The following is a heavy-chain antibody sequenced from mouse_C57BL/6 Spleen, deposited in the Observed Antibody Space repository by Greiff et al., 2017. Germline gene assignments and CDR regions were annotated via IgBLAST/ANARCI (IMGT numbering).Heavy chain of an antibody. CDR1: GFTFSDYY. CDR3: ARAPYDYWYFDV. D-gene: IGHD2-3*01. V-gene: IGHV5-16*01. Sequence: EVMLVQSEGGLVQPGSSMKLSCTASGFTFSDYYMAWVRQVPEKGLEWVANITYDGSSTYYLDSLKSRFIISRDNAKNILYLQMSSLKSEDTATYYCARAPYDYWYFDVWGTGTTVTVSS. J-gene: IGHJ1*03. CDR2: ITYDGSST.